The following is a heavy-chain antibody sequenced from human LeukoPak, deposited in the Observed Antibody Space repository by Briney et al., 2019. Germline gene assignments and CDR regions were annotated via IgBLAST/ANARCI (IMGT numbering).Heavy chain of an antibody. Sequence: SVKVACKASGGTFSSYAISWVRQAPGQGLEWMGGIIPIFGTANYAQKFQGRVTITADKSTSTAYMELSSLRSEDTAVYYCARDWADRSGWYFWGQGTLVTVSS. CDR1: GGTFSSYA. CDR3: ARDWADRSGWYF. J-gene: IGHJ4*02. D-gene: IGHD6-19*01. CDR2: IIPIFGTA. V-gene: IGHV1-69*06.